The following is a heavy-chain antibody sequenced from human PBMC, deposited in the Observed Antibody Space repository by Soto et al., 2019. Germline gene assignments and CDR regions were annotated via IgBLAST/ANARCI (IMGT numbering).Heavy chain of an antibody. CDR2: IGTSGSPI. V-gene: IGHV3-48*01. Sequence: PGGSLRLSCAASGFTFSSYTMNWVRQAPGKGLEWVSYIGTSGSPIFYADSVKGRFTISRDNAKNSLYLQVNSLRAEDTAVYYCARDYSYGYDSWGQGTLVTVSS. J-gene: IGHJ5*01. D-gene: IGHD5-18*01. CDR3: ARDYSYGYDS. CDR1: GFTFSSYT.